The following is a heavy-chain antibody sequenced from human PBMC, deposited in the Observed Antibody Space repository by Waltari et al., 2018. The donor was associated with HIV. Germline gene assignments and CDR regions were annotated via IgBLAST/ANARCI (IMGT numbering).Heavy chain of an antibody. CDR2: ISSSSSTI. CDR1: GFTFSSYS. J-gene: IGHJ4*02. Sequence: EVQLVESGGGLVQPGGSLRLACAASGFTFSSYSMNWVRQAPGKGLEWVSYISSSSSTIYYADSGKGRFTISRDNAKNSLYLQMNSLRAEDTAVYYCANMGGYYYDSSGYYYDFDYWGQGTLVTVSS. CDR3: ANMGGYYYDSSGYYYDFDY. V-gene: IGHV3-48*01. D-gene: IGHD3-22*01.